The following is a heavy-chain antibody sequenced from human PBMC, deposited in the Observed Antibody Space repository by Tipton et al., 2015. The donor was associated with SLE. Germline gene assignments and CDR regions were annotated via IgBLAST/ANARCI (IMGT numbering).Heavy chain of an antibody. CDR3: ARASSWSGLGY. J-gene: IGHJ4*02. D-gene: IGHD6-13*01. Sequence: TLSLTCTVSGGSISSYYWSWIRQPPGKGLEWIGYIYTSGSTNYNPSLKSRVTISVDTSKNQFSLKLSSVTAADTAVYYCARASSWSGLGYWGQGTLVTVSS. CDR1: GGSISSYY. V-gene: IGHV4-4*09. CDR2: IYTSGST.